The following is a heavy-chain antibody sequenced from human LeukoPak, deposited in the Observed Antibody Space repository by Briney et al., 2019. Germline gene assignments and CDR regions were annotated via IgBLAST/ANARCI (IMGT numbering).Heavy chain of an antibody. V-gene: IGHV3-7*01. J-gene: IGHJ6*03. CDR1: GFTFSSYW. CDR2: IKQDGSEK. D-gene: IGHD6-13*01. Sequence: GGSLRLSCAASGFTFSSYWMSWVRQAPGKGLEWVANIKQDGSEKYYVDSVKGRFTISRDNAKNSLYLQMNSLRAEDTAVYYCARLPGYSSSWYEYYYYYYMDVWGKGTTVTVSS. CDR3: ARLPGYSSSWYEYYYYYYMDV.